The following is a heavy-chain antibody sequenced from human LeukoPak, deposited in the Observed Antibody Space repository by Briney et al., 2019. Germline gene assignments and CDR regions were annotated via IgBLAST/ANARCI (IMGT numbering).Heavy chain of an antibody. CDR1: GFTLSSYW. CDR2: IKQDGSEI. V-gene: IGHV3-7*03. CDR3: VRGNPFGGY. J-gene: IGHJ4*02. Sequence: GGSLRLSCAASGFTLSSYWMIWVRQALGKGLEWVANIKQDGSEISYVDSVKGRFTISRDNAKNSLYLQMNSLRAEDTAVYYCVRGNPFGGYWGQGTLVTVSS. D-gene: IGHD2-15*01.